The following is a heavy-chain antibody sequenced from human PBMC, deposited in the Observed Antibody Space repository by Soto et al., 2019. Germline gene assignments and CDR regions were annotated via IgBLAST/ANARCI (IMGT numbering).Heavy chain of an antibody. Sequence: QVQLVQSGAEVKKPGSSVKVSCKASGGTFSSYAISWVRQSPGQGLEWMGGIIPIFGTANYAQKFQGRVTITADKSTSTAYMELSSLRSEDTAVYYCARALIKTMIVDYDAFDIWGQGTMVTVSS. V-gene: IGHV1-69*06. CDR3: ARALIKTMIVDYDAFDI. D-gene: IGHD3-22*01. J-gene: IGHJ3*02. CDR1: GGTFSSYA. CDR2: IIPIFGTA.